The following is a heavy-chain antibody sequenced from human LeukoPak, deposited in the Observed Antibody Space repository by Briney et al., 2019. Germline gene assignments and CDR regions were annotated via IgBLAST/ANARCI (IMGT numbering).Heavy chain of an antibody. Sequence: AASVKVSCKASGYTFTGYYMHWVRQAPGQGLEWMGWINPNSGGTNYAQKFQGRVTMTRDTSISTAYMELSRLRSDDTAVYYCARGPSGYSSSWYDSNDYYYMDVWGKGTTVTVSS. CDR3: ARGPSGYSSSWYDSNDYYYMDV. CDR1: GYTFTGYY. CDR2: INPNSGGT. J-gene: IGHJ6*03. D-gene: IGHD6-13*01. V-gene: IGHV1-2*02.